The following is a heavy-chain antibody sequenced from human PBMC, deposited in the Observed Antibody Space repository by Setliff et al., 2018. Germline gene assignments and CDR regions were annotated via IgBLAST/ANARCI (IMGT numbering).Heavy chain of an antibody. CDR2: IYWDDDK. CDR1: GFPLSTSGLC. V-gene: IGHV2-70*11. D-gene: IGHD3-22*01. Sequence: SGPTLVNPTQTLPLTCTFSGFPLSTSGLCVSWIRQPPGKALEWLARIYWDDDKYYSTSLKTRITISKDTTKNQVVLTMTNMDPVDTATYYCARRRVSDYDDSSGYLDDWGQGTLVTVSS. J-gene: IGHJ4*02. CDR3: ARRRVSDYDDSSGYLDD.